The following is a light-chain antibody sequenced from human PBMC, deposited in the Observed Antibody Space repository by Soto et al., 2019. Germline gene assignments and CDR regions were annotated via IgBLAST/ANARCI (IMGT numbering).Light chain of an antibody. V-gene: IGKV3-20*01. CDR3: QQYGSSPLT. CDR1: QSVSSSY. J-gene: IGKJ4*01. CDR2: DAS. Sequence: ESVLTQSPGTLSLSPGERATLSCRASQSVSSSYLAWYQQKPGQAPRLLIYDASSRAIGIPDRFSGSGSGTDFTLTISRLEPEDFAVFYCQQYGSSPLTFGGGTKVEIK.